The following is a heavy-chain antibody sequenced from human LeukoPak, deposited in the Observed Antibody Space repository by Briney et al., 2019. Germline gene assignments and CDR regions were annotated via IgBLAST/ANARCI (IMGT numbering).Heavy chain of an antibody. J-gene: IGHJ4*02. D-gene: IGHD4-17*01. CDR1: GGSFSGYY. V-gene: IGHV4-34*01. CDR2: INHSGST. CDR3: AGPGGDYETTYFDY. Sequence: PSETLSLTCAVYGGSFSGYYWSWIRQPPGKGLEWIGEINHSGSTNYNPSLKSRVTISVDTSKNQFSLKLSSVTAADTAVYYCAGPGGDYETTYFDYWGQGTLVTVSS.